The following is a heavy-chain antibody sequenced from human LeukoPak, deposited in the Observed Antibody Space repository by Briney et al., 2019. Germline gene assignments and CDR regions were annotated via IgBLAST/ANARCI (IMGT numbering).Heavy chain of an antibody. CDR1: GFSFSGYW. CDR3: ARRGSTDY. D-gene: IGHD2/OR15-2a*01. V-gene: IGHV3-7*03. J-gene: IGHJ4*02. CDR2: IKEDGSEK. Sequence: PGGSLRLSCAASGFSFSGYWMTWVRQAPVKGLEWVANIKEDGSEKYYADFVKGRFTISRDNAKNSLDLQMNSLRAEDTAVYYCARRGSTDYWGQGTLVTVSS.